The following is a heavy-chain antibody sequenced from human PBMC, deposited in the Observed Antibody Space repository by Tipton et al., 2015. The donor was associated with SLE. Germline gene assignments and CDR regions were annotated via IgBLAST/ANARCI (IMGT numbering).Heavy chain of an antibody. J-gene: IGHJ3*02. CDR3: ARVQVGATQAFDI. CDR1: GFTFSSYW. CDR2: IKQDGSEK. V-gene: IGHV3-7*01. Sequence: SLRLSCAASGFTFSSYWMSWVRQAPGKGLEWVANIKQDGSEKYYVDSVKGRFTISRDNAKNSLYLQMNSLRAEDTAVYYCARVQVGATQAFDIWGQGTMVTVSS. D-gene: IGHD1-26*01.